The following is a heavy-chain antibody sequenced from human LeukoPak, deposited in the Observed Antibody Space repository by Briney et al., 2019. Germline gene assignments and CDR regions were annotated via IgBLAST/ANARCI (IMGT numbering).Heavy chain of an antibody. Sequence: PSETLSLTCTVSGGSISSYYWSWVRQPPGKGLEWIGYIYYSGSTNYNPSLKSRVTISVDTSKTQFSLKLSSVTAADTAVYYCAREGGAPGLFDYWGQGTLVTVSS. D-gene: IGHD3-16*01. CDR1: GGSISSYY. CDR2: IYYSGST. V-gene: IGHV4-59*01. J-gene: IGHJ4*02. CDR3: AREGGAPGLFDY.